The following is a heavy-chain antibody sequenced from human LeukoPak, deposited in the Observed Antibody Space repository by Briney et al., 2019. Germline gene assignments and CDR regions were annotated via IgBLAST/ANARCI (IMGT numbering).Heavy chain of an antibody. V-gene: IGHV1-8*01. CDR3: ARVGSSWYNYFDP. J-gene: IGHJ5*02. D-gene: IGHD6-13*01. CDR1: GYTFTSYD. Sequence: ASVKVSCKASGYTFTSYDINWVRQATGQGLEWIGWMNPNTGNTAYAQKFQGRVTMTRNTSTRTAYMELNSLTSDDTAVYYCARVGSSWYNYFDPWGQGTLVTVSS. CDR2: MNPNTGNT.